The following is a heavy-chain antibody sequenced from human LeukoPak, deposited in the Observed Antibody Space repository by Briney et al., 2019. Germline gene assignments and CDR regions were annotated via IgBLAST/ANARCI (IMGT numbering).Heavy chain of an antibody. CDR1: GFTFSSYA. CDR2: ISYDGSNK. J-gene: IGHJ6*02. D-gene: IGHD3-10*01. CDR3: ARGMVRSYYGLDV. Sequence: PGGSLRLSCAASGFTFSSYAMHWVRQAPGKGLEWVAVISYDGSNKYYADSVKGRFTISRDSSKNTVFLQMNSVRTEDTALYHCARGMVRSYYGLDVWGQGTTVIVSS. V-gene: IGHV3-30*14.